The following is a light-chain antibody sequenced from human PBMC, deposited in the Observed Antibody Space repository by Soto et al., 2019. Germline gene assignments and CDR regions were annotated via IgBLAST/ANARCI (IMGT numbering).Light chain of an antibody. CDR1: QSVRSNY. CDR3: QQYVSSPKT. Sequence: DIVLTQSPGTLSLSPGERATLSCRASQSVRSNYLAWFQQKPGQAPRLLIYAASSRATGIPDRFIGSGSGTDFTLSITRLEPEDFAVYYCQQYVSSPKTFGQGTKVEIE. CDR2: AAS. J-gene: IGKJ1*01. V-gene: IGKV3-20*01.